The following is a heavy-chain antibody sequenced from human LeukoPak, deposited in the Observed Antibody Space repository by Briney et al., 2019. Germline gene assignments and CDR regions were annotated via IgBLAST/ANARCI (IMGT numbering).Heavy chain of an antibody. CDR3: ASKSTDHGELRFDY. V-gene: IGHV4-59*01. Sequence: KPSETLSLTCSISGDSTNTYFWSWIRQPPGKGLEWIGYFYYTGTTNYNPSLNSRVTISVDTSKNQFSLKVNSVTAADTGVYYCASKSTDHGELRFDYWGQGTLVTVSS. CDR2: FYYTGTT. D-gene: IGHD4-17*01. J-gene: IGHJ4*02. CDR1: GDSTNTYF.